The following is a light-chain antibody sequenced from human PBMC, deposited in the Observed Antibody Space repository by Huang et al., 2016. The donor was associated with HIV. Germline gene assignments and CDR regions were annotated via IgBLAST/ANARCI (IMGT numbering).Light chain of an antibody. CDR3: QQYGTSPFT. V-gene: IGKV3-20*01. Sequence: IVLTQSPGTLSLSPGEKATLSCRARQSVSSDNLAWYQQKPGQATRLLMSDASNRATGVPDRFSGSGYGTHFSLSITTLEPEDFAVYYCQQYGTSPFTFGGGTKVEIK. CDR1: QSVSSDN. CDR2: DAS. J-gene: IGKJ4*01.